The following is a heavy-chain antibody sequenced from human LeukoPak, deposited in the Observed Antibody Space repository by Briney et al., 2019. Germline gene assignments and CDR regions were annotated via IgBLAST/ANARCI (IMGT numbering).Heavy chain of an antibody. V-gene: IGHV2-70*11. CDR3: ARLRIGSGSLHY. CDR1: GFSPGTSGMC. Sequence: SGPTLLNPTPTLTLTCTFSGFSPGTSGMCVRCIRQPPGKALEWLARIDWDDDKYYSTSLKTRLTISKDTSKNQVVLTMTNMDPVDTAPYYCARLRIGSGSLHYWGQGTLLTVSS. J-gene: IGHJ4*02. CDR2: IDWDDDK. D-gene: IGHD3-10*01.